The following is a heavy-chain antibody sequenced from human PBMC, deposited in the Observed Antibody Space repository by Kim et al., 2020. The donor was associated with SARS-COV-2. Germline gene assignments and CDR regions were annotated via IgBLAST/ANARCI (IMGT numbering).Heavy chain of an antibody. Sequence: ASVKVSCKASGYTFTSYGISWVRQAPGQGLEWMGWISAYNGNTNYAQKLQGRVTMTTDTSTSTAYMELRSLRSDDTAVYYCARVVYYYGSGSPYYYYGMDVWGQGTTVTVSS. CDR2: ISAYNGNT. D-gene: IGHD3-10*01. J-gene: IGHJ6*02. V-gene: IGHV1-18*01. CDR1: GYTFTSYG. CDR3: ARVVYYYGSGSPYYYYGMDV.